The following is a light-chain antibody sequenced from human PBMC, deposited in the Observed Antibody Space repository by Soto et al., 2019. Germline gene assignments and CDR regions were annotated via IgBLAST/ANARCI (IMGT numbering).Light chain of an antibody. CDR3: FSYTSRGTYV. Sequence: QSVLTQPASVSGSPGQSITISCTGTSSDVGNYKYVSWYQQHPGKAPKLTIYEVSNRPSGVSNRFSGSKSGNTASLTISGLQAEDETDYYCFSYTSRGTYVFGTGTKLTVL. J-gene: IGLJ1*01. V-gene: IGLV2-14*01. CDR2: EVS. CDR1: SSDVGNYKY.